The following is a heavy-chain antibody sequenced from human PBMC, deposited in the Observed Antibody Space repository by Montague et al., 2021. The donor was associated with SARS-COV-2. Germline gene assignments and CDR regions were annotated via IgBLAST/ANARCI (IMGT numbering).Heavy chain of an antibody. CDR2: IHHGGST. CDR3: ARLGDGVVPSPILGVGPYYSYYYMDV. V-gene: IGHV4-34*01. D-gene: IGHD3-10*01. J-gene: IGHJ6*03. CDR1: GWSFSTYS. Sequence: SETLSLTCTVHGWSFSTYSWNWIRQPPGKGLEWIGEIHHGGSTNYNPSLKSRATISAETSKNQSSLKLTSVTAADTAVYYCARLGDGVVPSPILGVGPYYSYYYMDVWGKGTTVTVSS.